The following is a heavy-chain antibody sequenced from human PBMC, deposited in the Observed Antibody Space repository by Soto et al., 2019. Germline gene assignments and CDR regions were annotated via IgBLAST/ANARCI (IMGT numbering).Heavy chain of an antibody. V-gene: IGHV4-59*01. J-gene: IGHJ4*02. CDR1: GGSINSYY. Sequence: SETLSLTCTVSGGSINSYYWSWIRQPPGKGLEWIGYIYYSGTTNYNPSLKGRVTISVDTSKNQFSLKLSSVTAADTAVYYCARATYYRYYFDDWGQGTLVTVSS. CDR2: IYYSGTT. D-gene: IGHD3-10*01. CDR3: ARATYYRYYFDD.